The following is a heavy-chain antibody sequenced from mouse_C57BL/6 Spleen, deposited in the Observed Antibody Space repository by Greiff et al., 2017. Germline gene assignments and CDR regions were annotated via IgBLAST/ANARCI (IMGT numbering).Heavy chain of an antibody. D-gene: IGHD1-1*01. Sequence: EVKLMESGAELVRPGASVKLSCTASGFNIKDYYMHWVKQRPEQGLEWIGRIDPEDGDTEYAPKFPGKATMTADTSSNTAYLQLSSLTSEDTAVYYCTATTVASYFDYWGQGTTLTVSS. V-gene: IGHV14-1*01. CDR2: IDPEDGDT. CDR3: TATTVASYFDY. CDR1: GFNIKDYY. J-gene: IGHJ2*01.